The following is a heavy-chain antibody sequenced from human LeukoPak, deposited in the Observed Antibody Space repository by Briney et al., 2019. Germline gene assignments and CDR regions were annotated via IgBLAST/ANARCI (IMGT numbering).Heavy chain of an antibody. D-gene: IGHD3-10*01. CDR3: ARDGTYYYGSGSPAFDY. Sequence: SCKASGYRFTSYGMHWVRQAPGKGLEWVAVIWYDGSNKYYADSVKGRFTISRDNSKNTLYLQMNSLRAEDTAVYYCARDGTYYYGSGSPAFDYWGQGTLVTVSS. V-gene: IGHV3-33*01. J-gene: IGHJ4*02. CDR2: IWYDGSNK. CDR1: GYRFTSYG.